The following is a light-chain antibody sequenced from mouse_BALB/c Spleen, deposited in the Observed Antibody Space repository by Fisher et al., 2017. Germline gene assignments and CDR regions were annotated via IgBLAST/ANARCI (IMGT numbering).Light chain of an antibody. V-gene: IGKV4-58*01. J-gene: IGKJ1*01. CDR3: QQFTSSPST. Sequence: DIVITQTTALMAASPGEKVTITCSVSSSISSSNLHWYQQKSGASPKPLIHRTSNLASGVPARFSGSGSGTSYSLTISSVEAEDDATYYCQQFTSSPSTFGGGTKLEIK. CDR2: RTS. CDR1: SSISSSN.